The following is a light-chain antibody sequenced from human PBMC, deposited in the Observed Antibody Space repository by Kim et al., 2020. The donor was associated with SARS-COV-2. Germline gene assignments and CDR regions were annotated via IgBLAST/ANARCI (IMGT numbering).Light chain of an antibody. Sequence: QRVTISCSGSWSNIGKNGVNWYQQFPGKAPKILIYYDDLLASGVSGRFTGSKSGTSASLAISGLQSDDESDYYCATWDDTLNSWVFGGGTQLTVL. J-gene: IGLJ3*02. CDR3: ATWDDTLNSWV. CDR2: YDD. V-gene: IGLV1-36*01. CDR1: WSNIGKNG.